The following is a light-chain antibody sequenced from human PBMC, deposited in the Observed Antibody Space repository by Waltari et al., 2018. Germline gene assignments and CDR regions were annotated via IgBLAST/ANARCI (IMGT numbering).Light chain of an antibody. CDR2: GNS. V-gene: IGLV1-40*01. Sequence: QSVLTQPPSVSGAPGQRVSISCTGSTSNIGAGHDVHWYQQLPGTAPKVLIFGNSNRPSGVPDRFSGSKSGTSASLAITGLQAEDEADYYCQSYDSSLRGFYVFGTGTKVTV. CDR3: QSYDSSLRGFYV. CDR1: TSNIGAGHD. J-gene: IGLJ1*01.